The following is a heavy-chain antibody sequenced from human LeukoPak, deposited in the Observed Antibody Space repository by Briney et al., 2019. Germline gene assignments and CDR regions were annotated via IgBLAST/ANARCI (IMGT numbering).Heavy chain of an antibody. J-gene: IGHJ5*02. D-gene: IGHD3-10*01. Sequence: KPSETLSLTCTISGDSIGRINYFWGWIRQAPGKGLEWIVSMSYSGHTYYNPSLKSRVTTSIDTSKNQLSLNLKSVTAADTAVYYCARFVLWFGELYWFDPWGQGTLVTVSS. CDR1: GDSIGRINYF. V-gene: IGHV4-39*07. CDR2: MSYSGHT. CDR3: ARFVLWFGELYWFDP.